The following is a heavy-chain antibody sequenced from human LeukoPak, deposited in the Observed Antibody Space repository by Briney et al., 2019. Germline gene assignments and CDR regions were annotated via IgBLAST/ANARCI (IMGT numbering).Heavy chain of an antibody. V-gene: IGHV1-2*02. Sequence: ASVKVSCKGSGYSFTGYYMYWVRQAPGQGLEWMGWINPNSGGTNYAQKFQGRVTMTRDTSISTAYMELSRLRSDDTAVYYCARALRVDTAMVYGYWGQGTLVTVSS. J-gene: IGHJ4*02. CDR3: ARALRVDTAMVYGY. CDR1: GYSFTGYY. CDR2: INPNSGGT. D-gene: IGHD5-18*01.